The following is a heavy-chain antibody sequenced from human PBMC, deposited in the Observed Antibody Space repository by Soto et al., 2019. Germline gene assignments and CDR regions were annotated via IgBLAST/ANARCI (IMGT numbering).Heavy chain of an antibody. Sequence: QVQLQESGPGLVKPSGTLSLTCAVSGCSISSSNWWSWVRQPPGQGLAWIGEIYHSGSTNYNPSLQSRVTISVVKAKDQSARKLSSVTAADTAVYDCTRWRPSKLYIDYWCQGTLVTVAS. V-gene: IGHV4-4*02. CDR3: TRWRPSKLYIDY. CDR1: GCSISSSNW. D-gene: IGHD3-3*01. J-gene: IGHJ4*02. CDR2: IYHSGST.